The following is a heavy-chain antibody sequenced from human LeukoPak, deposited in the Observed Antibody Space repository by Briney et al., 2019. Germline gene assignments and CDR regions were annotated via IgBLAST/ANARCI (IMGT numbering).Heavy chain of an antibody. V-gene: IGHV1-2*02. J-gene: IGHJ5*02. Sequence: ASVKVSCKASGYTFTSYDINWVRQVPGQGLEWMGWINPNSGGTNYAQKFQGRVTMTRDTSISTASMELSSLRSDDTAVFYCARGDYYGSPKVVAAWGQGTLVTVSS. CDR3: ARGDYYGSPKVVAA. CDR1: GYTFTSYD. CDR2: INPNSGGT. D-gene: IGHD3-10*01.